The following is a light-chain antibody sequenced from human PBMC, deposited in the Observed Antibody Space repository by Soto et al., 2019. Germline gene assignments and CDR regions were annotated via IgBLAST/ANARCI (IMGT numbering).Light chain of an antibody. CDR1: SSDVGGYNY. J-gene: IGLJ1*01. V-gene: IGLV2-14*01. Sequence: QSALTRAASVSGSPGQSITISCTGTSSDVGGYNYVSWYQQHPGKAPKLMIYDVSNRPSGVSNRFSGSKSGNTASLTISGLEAEDEADYYCSSYTSSSTYVFGTGTKLTV. CDR2: DVS. CDR3: SSYTSSSTYV.